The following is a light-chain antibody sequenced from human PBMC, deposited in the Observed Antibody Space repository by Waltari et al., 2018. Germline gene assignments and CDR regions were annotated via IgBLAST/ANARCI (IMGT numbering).Light chain of an antibody. CDR3: SSYTPTSFWV. CDR1: RSDVGVYGF. Sequence: QSALTQPRSVSGSSGQSVTISCSGSRSDVGVYGFISWYQHHPDKAPKLIIYDVTTRPPGVPDRFSGSKSGNTASLTISGLQADDEADYYCSSYTPTSFWVFGGGTKLTVL. J-gene: IGLJ3*02. V-gene: IGLV2-11*01. CDR2: DVT.